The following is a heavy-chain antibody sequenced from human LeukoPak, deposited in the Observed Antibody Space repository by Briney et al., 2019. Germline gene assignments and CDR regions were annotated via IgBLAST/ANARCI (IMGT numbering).Heavy chain of an antibody. CDR1: GFTFSSYS. Sequence: PGGSLRLSCAASGFTFSSYSMNWVRQAPGKGLEWVSYISSSSSTIYYANSVKGRFTISRDNAKNSLYLQMNSLRVEDTAVYYCATDRDWTLLDYWGQGTLVTVSS. J-gene: IGHJ4*02. V-gene: IGHV3-48*04. CDR3: ATDRDWTLLDY. CDR2: ISSSSSTI. D-gene: IGHD1-1*01.